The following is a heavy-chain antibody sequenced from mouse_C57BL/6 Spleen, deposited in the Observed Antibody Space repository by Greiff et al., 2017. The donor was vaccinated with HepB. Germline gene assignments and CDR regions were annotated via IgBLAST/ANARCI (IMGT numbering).Heavy chain of an antibody. J-gene: IGHJ3*01. CDR3: AGRLYDYDGFAD. Sequence: QVQLQQPGTELVKPGASVKLSCKASGYTFTSYWMHWVKQRPGQGLEWIGNINPSNGGTNYNEKFKSKATLTVDKSSSTAYMRLSSLTSEDSAVYYSAGRLYDYDGFADWGQGTLVTVSA. V-gene: IGHV1-53*01. CDR2: INPSNGGT. CDR1: GYTFTSYW. D-gene: IGHD2-4*01.